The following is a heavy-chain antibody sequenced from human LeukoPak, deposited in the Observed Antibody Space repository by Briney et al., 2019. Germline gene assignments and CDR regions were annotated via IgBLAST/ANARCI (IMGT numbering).Heavy chain of an antibody. J-gene: IGHJ4*02. V-gene: IGHV4-59*01. CDR2: IYYSGST. CDR3: ARDPGTKNY. Sequence: SETLSLTFTVSGGSISSYYWSWIRQPPGKGLEWIGYIYYSGSTNYNPSLKSRVTISVDTSKNQFSLKLSSVTAADTAVYYCARDPGTKNYWGQGTLVTVSS. D-gene: IGHD1-7*01. CDR1: GGSISSYY.